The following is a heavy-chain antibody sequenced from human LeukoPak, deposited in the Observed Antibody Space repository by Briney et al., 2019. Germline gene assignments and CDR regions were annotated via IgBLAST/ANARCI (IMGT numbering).Heavy chain of an antibody. CDR3: ARGSNSGSYYGSEYFQH. CDR1: GFTFSSYW. J-gene: IGHJ1*01. CDR2: INSDGSST. Sequence: GGSLRLSCAASGFTFSSYWMHWVRQAPGKGLVWVSRINSDGSSTSYADSVKGRFTISRDNAKNTLNLQMNSLIAEDTAVYYRARGSNSGSYYGSEYFQHWGQGTLVTVSS. D-gene: IGHD1-26*01. V-gene: IGHV3-74*01.